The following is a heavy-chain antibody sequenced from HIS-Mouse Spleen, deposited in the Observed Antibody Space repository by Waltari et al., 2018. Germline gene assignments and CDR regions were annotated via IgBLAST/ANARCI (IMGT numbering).Heavy chain of an antibody. D-gene: IGHD6-13*01. CDR2: IYYSGGT. CDR1: GGSISSSSYY. J-gene: IGHJ2*01. CDR3: AREIPYSSSWYDWYFDL. Sequence: QLQLQESGPGLVKPSETLSLTCTVSGGSISSSSYYWGWLRQPPGKGLEWIGRIYYSGGTYYNPSLKSRVTISVDTAKTQFSLKLSSVTAADTAVYYCAREIPYSSSWYDWYFDLWGRGTLVTVSS. V-gene: IGHV4-39*07.